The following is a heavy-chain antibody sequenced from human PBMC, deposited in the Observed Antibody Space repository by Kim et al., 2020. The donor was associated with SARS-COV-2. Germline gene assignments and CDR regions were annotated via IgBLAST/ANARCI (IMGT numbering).Heavy chain of an antibody. V-gene: IGHV4-59*01. CDR3: ARLDASGAGGGKQIDY. Sequence: SETLSLTCTVSGGSISSYYWSWTRQPPGKGLEWIGYIYYSGSTNYNPSLKSRVTISVDTSKNQFSLKLSSVTAADTAVYYCARLDASGAGGGKQIDYWGQGTLVTVSS. J-gene: IGHJ4*02. CDR2: IYYSGST. D-gene: IGHD2-15*01. CDR1: GGSISSYY.